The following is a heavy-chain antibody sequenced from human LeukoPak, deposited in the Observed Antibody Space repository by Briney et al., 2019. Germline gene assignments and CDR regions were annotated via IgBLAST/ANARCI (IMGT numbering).Heavy chain of an antibody. Sequence: EASVKVSCKASGYTFTSYAMNWVRQAPGQGLEWMGWINTNTGNPTYAQGFTGRFVFSSDTSVSTAYLQISSLKAEDTAVYYCAREAAWEQLALGYWGQGTLVTVSS. CDR3: AREAAWEQLALGY. D-gene: IGHD6-13*01. CDR2: INTNTGNP. V-gene: IGHV7-4-1*02. CDR1: GYTFTSYA. J-gene: IGHJ4*02.